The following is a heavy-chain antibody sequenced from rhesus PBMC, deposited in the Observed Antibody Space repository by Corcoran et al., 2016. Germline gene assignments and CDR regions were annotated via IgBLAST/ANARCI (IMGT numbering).Heavy chain of an antibody. V-gene: IGHV4S7*01. Sequence: QVQLQESGPGLVKPSETLSLTCAVSGGSISGGYGWSWIRQPPGKGLEWIGHIFGSIGSTYYNPSLKSRVTISRDTSKNQFSLKLSSVTAADTAVYYCARRPDSSGLDCWGQGVLVTVSS. CDR1: GGSISGGYG. D-gene: IGHD6-31*01. CDR2: IFGSIGST. J-gene: IGHJ4*01. CDR3: ARRPDSSGLDC.